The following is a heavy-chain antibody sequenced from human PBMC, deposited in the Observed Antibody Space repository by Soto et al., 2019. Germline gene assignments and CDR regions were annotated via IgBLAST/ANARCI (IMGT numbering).Heavy chain of an antibody. Sequence: QAQLVESGGGVVQPGRSLRLSCAASGFTFSTYAMHWVRQAPGKGLEWVAVISYDGSNIYYADSVKGRFTISRDNSKNTLYLQMDSLRPDDTAVYYCARSQMERRRYGMDVWCQGTTVTVSS. CDR1: GFTFSTYA. CDR2: ISYDGSNI. CDR3: ARSQMERRRYGMDV. J-gene: IGHJ6*02. D-gene: IGHD1-1*01. V-gene: IGHV3-30-3*01.